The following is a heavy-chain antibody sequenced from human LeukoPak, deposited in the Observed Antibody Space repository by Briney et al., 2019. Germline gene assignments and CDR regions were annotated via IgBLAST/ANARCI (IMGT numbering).Heavy chain of an antibody. CDR2: ISAYNGYT. J-gene: IGHJ3*02. CDR3: ARQGPLYCGGDCYAFDI. D-gene: IGHD2-21*02. Sequence: GASVKVSCKASGYTFTSYGISWVRQAPGQGLEWMGWISAYNGYTNYAQKLQDRVTLTTDTSTSTAYMELRSLRSDDTAVYYCARQGPLYCGGDCYAFDIWGHGTMVTVSS. V-gene: IGHV1-18*01. CDR1: GYTFTSYG.